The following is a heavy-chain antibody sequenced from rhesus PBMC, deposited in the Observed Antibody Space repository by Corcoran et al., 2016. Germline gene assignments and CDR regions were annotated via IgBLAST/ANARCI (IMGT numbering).Heavy chain of an antibody. CDR1: GFSISTSGMG. CDR3: ARRYCTGSGCYAPYFDY. Sequence: QVTLKESGPALVKPTQTLTLTCTFSGFSISTSGMGVGWIRQPPGKALEWLALIYWDDDKYYSTSLKSRLTISKDTSKNQVVLTMTNMDPVDTATYYCARRYCTGSGCYAPYFDYWGQGVLVTVSS. V-gene: IGHV2-174*01. J-gene: IGHJ4*01. D-gene: IGHD2-21*01. CDR2: IYWDDDK.